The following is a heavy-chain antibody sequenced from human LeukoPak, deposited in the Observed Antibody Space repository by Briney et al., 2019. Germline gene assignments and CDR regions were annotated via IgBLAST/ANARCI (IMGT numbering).Heavy chain of an antibody. Sequence: GGSLRLSCAASGFTFSNAWMSWVRQAPGKGLEWVGRIKSKTDGGTTDYAAPVKGRFTISRDDSKNTLYLQTNSLKTEDTAVYYCTTAGPAAGFYAYWGQGTLVTVSS. CDR3: TTAGPAAGFYAY. D-gene: IGHD6-13*01. CDR2: IKSKTDGGTT. V-gene: IGHV3-15*01. J-gene: IGHJ4*02. CDR1: GFTFSNAW.